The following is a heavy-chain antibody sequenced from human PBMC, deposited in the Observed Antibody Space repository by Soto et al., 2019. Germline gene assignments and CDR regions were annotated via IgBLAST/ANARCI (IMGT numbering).Heavy chain of an antibody. D-gene: IGHD2-2*01. Sequence: GGSLRLSCAASGFTFSNAWMSWVRQAPGKGLEWVGRIKSKTDGGTTDYAAPVKGRFTISRDDSKNTLYLQMNSLKTEDTAVYYCVKDIVVVPAARGPYYYYYGMDVWGQGTTVTVSS. CDR2: IKSKTDGGTT. J-gene: IGHJ6*02. CDR1: GFTFSNAW. V-gene: IGHV3-15*01. CDR3: VKDIVVVPAARGPYYYYYGMDV.